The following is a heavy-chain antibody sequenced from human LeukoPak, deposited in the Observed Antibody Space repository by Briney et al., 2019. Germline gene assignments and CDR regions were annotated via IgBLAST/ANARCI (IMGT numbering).Heavy chain of an antibody. D-gene: IGHD3-10*01. CDR3: TRRHGSGSPDY. V-gene: IGHV3-73*01. J-gene: IGHJ4*02. CDR2: IRSKANSNAT. CDR1: GVTFSGSA. Sequence: GGSLRLSCAVSGVTFSGSAMHGVRQASGKGLEWVGRIRSKANSNATAYAASVKGRFTISRDDSKNTAYLQMNSLKTEDTAVYYCTRRHGSGSPDYWGQGTLVTVSS.